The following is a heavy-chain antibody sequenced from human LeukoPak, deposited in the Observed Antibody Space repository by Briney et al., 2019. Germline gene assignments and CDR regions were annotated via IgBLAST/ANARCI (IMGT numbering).Heavy chain of an antibody. CDR3: ARAQATNSSGCDY. D-gene: IGHD6-19*01. J-gene: IGHJ4*02. V-gene: IGHV1-18*01. Sequence: ASVKVSCTASGYTFTSYGISWVRQAPGHGVGWWGWISAYNGNTNYAQKFQGRVIMTRDTSTSTVYMELSSLRSEDTAVYYCARAQATNSSGCDYWGQGTLVTVSS. CDR2: ISAYNGNT. CDR1: GYTFTSYG.